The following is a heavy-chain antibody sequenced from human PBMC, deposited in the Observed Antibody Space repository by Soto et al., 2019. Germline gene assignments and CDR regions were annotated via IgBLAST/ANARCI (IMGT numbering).Heavy chain of an antibody. D-gene: IGHD2-2*03. CDR2: IYYSGST. CDR1: GGSISSYY. CDR3: ARGGYCSSTSCLIKNYYYYYYMDV. V-gene: IGHV4-59*01. Sequence: SETLSLTCTVSGGSISSYYWSWIRQPPGKGLEWIGYIYYSGSTNYNPSLKSRVTISVDTSKNQFSLKLSSVTAADTAVYYCARGGYCSSTSCLIKNYYYYYYMDVWGKGTTVTISS. J-gene: IGHJ6*03.